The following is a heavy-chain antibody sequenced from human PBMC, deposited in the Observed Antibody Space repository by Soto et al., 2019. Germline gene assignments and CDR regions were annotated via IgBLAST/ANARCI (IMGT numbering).Heavy chain of an antibody. CDR1: GYTCVDYR. Sequence: ASVEVSCKASGYTCVDYRFSWVRQAPGQGLEWMGWISAYYGTSHFAQHVQCRVTLTRDTSTSTVYMEMRRLRLDDTAMYYCVREIEVAGTVAFCYCGQGTLVSVSS. D-gene: IGHD6-19*01. CDR3: VREIEVAGTVAFCY. V-gene: IGHV1-18*01. J-gene: IGHJ4*02. CDR2: ISAYYGTS.